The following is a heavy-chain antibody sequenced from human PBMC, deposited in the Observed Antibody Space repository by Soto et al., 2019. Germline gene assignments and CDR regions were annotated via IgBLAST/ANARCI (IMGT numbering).Heavy chain of an antibody. D-gene: IGHD5-12*01. J-gene: IGHJ4*02. CDR3: ARAHGYNAPFDY. CDR2: ISYDGSNK. V-gene: IGHV3-30-3*01. CDR1: GFTFSTYV. Sequence: GGSLRLSCAASGFTFSTYVLYWVRQAPGKGLEWVAVISYDGSNKFYTDSVKGRFTISRDNSKSMLFVQMNSLRAEDTAVYYCARAHGYNAPFDYWGQGTLVTVSS.